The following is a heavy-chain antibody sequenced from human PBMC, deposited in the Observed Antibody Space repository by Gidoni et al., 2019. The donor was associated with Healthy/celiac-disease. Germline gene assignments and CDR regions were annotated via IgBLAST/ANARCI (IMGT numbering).Heavy chain of an antibody. CDR1: GFTFSSYA. V-gene: IGHV3-23*01. CDR2: ISGSGGST. CDR3: AKADCSGGSCYSSP. Sequence: EVQLLESGGGLVQPGGSLRLSCAASGFTFSSYAMRWVRQAPWKGLELVSAISGSGGSTYYADSVKGRFTISRDNSKNTLYLQMNSLRAEDTAVYYCAKADCSGGSCYSSPWGQGTLVTVSS. J-gene: IGHJ5*02. D-gene: IGHD2-15*01.